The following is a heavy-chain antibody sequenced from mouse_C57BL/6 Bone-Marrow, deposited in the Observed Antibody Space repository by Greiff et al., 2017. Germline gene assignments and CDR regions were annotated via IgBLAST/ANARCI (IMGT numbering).Heavy chain of an antibody. CDR3: ARLEPYYFDD. CDR2: INPYNGGT. V-gene: IGHV1-26*01. CDR1: GYTFTNYY. J-gene: IGHJ2*01. Sequence: EVQLQQSGPELVKPGASVKISCKASGYTFTNYYMNWVKQRHGKSLEWIGDINPYNGGTSYNQKFKGKATLTVYKSSSPAYMESRSLASEDSEVYYCARLEPYYFDDWGKGTTLTVSS.